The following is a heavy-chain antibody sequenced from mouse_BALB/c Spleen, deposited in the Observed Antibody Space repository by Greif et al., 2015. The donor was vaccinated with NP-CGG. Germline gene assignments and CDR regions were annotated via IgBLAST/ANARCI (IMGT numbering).Heavy chain of an antibody. D-gene: IGHD1-1*01. J-gene: IGHJ4*01. Sequence: VNVVESGPGLVAPSQSLSITCTVSGFSLTSYGAHWVRQPPGKGLEWLGVIWAGGSTNYNSALMSRLSISKDNSKSQVFLKMNSLQTDDTAMYYCARGRWKGSYAMDYWGQGTSVTVSS. CDR2: IWAGGST. CDR1: GFSLTSYG. V-gene: IGHV2-9*02. CDR3: ARGRWKGSYAMDY.